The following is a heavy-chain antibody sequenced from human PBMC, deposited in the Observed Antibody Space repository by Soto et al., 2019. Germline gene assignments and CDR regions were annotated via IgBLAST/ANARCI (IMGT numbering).Heavy chain of an antibody. D-gene: IGHD6-13*01. Sequence: SDTLSLTCAVYGGSFSGYYWSWIRQPPGKGLEWIGEINHSGSTNYNPSLKSRVTISVDTSKNQFPLKLSSVTAADTAVYYCAGVLVRRSLFPSYFDYWGQGTLVTVSS. CDR3: AGVLVRRSLFPSYFDY. J-gene: IGHJ4*02. V-gene: IGHV4-34*01. CDR1: GGSFSGYY. CDR2: INHSGST.